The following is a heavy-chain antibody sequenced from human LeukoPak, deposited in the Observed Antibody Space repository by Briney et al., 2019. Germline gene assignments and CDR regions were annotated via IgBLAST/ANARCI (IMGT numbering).Heavy chain of an antibody. Sequence: GGSLRLSCAASGFTFSSYWMRWVRQAPGKGLVWVSRNSDGSSTSYADSVKGRFTISRDNAKNTLYLQMNSLRAEDTAVYYCARVLTAAAPFDYWGQGTLVTVSS. CDR3: ARVLTAAAPFDY. J-gene: IGHJ4*02. CDR2: NSDGSST. D-gene: IGHD6-13*01. V-gene: IGHV3-74*01. CDR1: GFTFSSYW.